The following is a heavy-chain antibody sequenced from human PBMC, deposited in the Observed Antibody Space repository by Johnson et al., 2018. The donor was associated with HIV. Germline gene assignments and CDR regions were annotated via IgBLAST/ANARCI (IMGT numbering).Heavy chain of an antibody. V-gene: IGHV3-23*04. J-gene: IGHJ3*02. CDR1: GFTFSSYA. Sequence: EVQLVESGGGLVQPGGSLRLSCAASGFTFSSYAMSWVRQAPGKGLEWVSAISGSGGSTYYADSVKGRFTISRDNSKNTLYLQMNSLRAEDTAVYYCAKDLRSGYYYAGAFDIWGQGTMVTVSS. D-gene: IGHD3-22*01. CDR2: ISGSGGST. CDR3: AKDLRSGYYYAGAFDI.